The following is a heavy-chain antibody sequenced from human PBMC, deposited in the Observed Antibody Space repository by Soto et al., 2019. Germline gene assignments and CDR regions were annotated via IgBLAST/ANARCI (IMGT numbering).Heavy chain of an antibody. CDR2: ISSNGGST. CDR3: ARQSYSSYYFDY. Sequence: GQSLRHSNAASAFTFSSYAMHWVRQAPGKGLEYVSAISSNGGSTYYANSVKGRFTISRDNSKNTLYLQMGSLRAEDMAVYYCARQSYSSYYFDYWGQGT. J-gene: IGHJ4*02. CDR1: AFTFSSYA. V-gene: IGHV3-64*01. D-gene: IGHD6-13*01.